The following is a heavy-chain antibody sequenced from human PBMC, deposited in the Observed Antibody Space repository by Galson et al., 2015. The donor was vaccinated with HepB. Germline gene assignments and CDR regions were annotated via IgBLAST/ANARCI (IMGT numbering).Heavy chain of an antibody. V-gene: IGHV3-23*01. Sequence: SLRPSCAASGFTFSNYAMSWVRQAPGKGLEWVSGINNSGGSTYYADSVKGRFTISRGNSKNTLYLQMNSLRAEDTAVYYCASIYSSRDYWGQGTLVTVSS. J-gene: IGHJ4*02. CDR3: ASIYSSRDY. CDR1: GFTFSNYA. D-gene: IGHD6-19*01. CDR2: INNSGGST.